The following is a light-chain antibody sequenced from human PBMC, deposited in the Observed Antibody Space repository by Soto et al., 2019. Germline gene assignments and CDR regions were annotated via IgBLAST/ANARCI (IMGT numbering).Light chain of an antibody. CDR2: GNS. CDR3: QAFDNSLSASGV. J-gene: IGLJ3*02. V-gene: IGLV1-40*01. CDR1: CSHIGATYD. Sequence: QSVLTQPPSVSGAPGQRVTISCAGSCSHIGATYDIHWYQQLPGAAPRLLIYGNSNRPSGVPDRFAGSKSGTSASLAIIGLRVEDEGIYYCQAFDNSLSASGVFGGGTKVTVL.